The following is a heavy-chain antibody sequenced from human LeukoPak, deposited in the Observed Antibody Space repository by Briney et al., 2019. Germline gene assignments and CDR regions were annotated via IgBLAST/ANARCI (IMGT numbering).Heavy chain of an antibody. CDR3: AKGGGSGYYNHFDY. CDR1: GFTFSSYA. J-gene: IGHJ4*02. D-gene: IGHD3-22*01. Sequence: PGGSLRLSCAASGFTFSSYAMSWVSQDPGRGMEWVSTISGSGGSTYYADSVKGRFTISRDNSKNTLYLLTNSLRAEDTAVYYCAKGGGSGYYNHFDYWGQGTLVTVSS. CDR2: ISGSGGST. V-gene: IGHV3-23*01.